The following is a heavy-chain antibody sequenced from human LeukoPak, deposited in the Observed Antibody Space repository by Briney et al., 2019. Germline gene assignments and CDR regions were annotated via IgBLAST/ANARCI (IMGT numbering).Heavy chain of an antibody. CDR1: GGTFSSYA. CDR2: IIPILGIA. Sequence: SVKVSFKASGGTFSSYAISWVRQAPGQGLEWMGRIIPILGIANYAQKFQGRVTITADKSTSTAYMELSSLRSEDTAVYYCASVLSGIAVAGSFDPWGQGTLVTVSS. V-gene: IGHV1-69*04. J-gene: IGHJ5*02. CDR3: ASVLSGIAVAGSFDP. D-gene: IGHD6-19*01.